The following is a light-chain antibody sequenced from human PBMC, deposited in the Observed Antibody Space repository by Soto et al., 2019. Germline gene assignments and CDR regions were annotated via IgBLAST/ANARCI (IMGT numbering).Light chain of an antibody. CDR2: DVS. CDR3: CSYAGTYSYV. J-gene: IGLJ1*01. Sequence: QSVLTQPRSVSGSPGQSVTISCTGTSNDVGGYDYVSWYQQHPGKAPKLIIYDVSKRPSGVPDRFSGPKSGNTASLTISGLQAEDEADYYCCSYAGTYSYVFGTGTKVTVL. V-gene: IGLV2-11*01. CDR1: SNDVGGYDY.